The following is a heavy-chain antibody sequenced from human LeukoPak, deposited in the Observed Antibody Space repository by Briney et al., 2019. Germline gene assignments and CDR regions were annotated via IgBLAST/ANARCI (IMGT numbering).Heavy chain of an antibody. D-gene: IGHD1-1*01. J-gene: IGHJ5*02. V-gene: IGHV3-33*01. CDR3: VRDPQIDWNRSSPLS. CDR1: GFAFSTHG. CDR2: IWFDGSTQ. Sequence: QSGGPLRLSCAASGFAFSTHGMHWVRQAPGKGLEWVSVIWFDGSTQYYTDSVKGRFTISRDNSKNTLFLQMHSLRAEDTAVYYCVRDPQIDWNRSSPLSWGQGTLVTVSS.